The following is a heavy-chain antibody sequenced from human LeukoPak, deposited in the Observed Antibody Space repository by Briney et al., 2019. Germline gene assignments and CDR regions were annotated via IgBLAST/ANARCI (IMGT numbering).Heavy chain of an antibody. CDR1: GFTFNNNA. CDR3: ARCTASCYANAFDV. V-gene: IGHV3-23*01. D-gene: IGHD2-2*01. CDR2: INGGGDAT. J-gene: IGHJ3*01. Sequence: GGPLRLSCATSGFTFNNNAMSWVRQAPGKRLEWVSAINGGGDATEYADSVKGRFTISRDNSKNTLYLQMNSLRPEDTAVYYCARCTASCYANAFDVWGQGTLLTVSS.